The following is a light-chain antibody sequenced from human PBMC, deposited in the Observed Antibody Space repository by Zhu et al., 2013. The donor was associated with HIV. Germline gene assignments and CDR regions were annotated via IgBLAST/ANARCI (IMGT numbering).Light chain of an antibody. CDR1: SGDVEIYNL. CDR3: CSYAGSNNLV. Sequence: HSALTQPASVSASPGQSITISCTGTSGDVEIYNLVSWYQVHPDRAPKLIIYDDIKRPSGLSNRFSGSKSGNTASLTISGLQAEDEAEYFCCSYAGSNNLVFGGGTKLTVL. CDR2: DDI. J-gene: IGLJ2*01. V-gene: IGLV2-23*01.